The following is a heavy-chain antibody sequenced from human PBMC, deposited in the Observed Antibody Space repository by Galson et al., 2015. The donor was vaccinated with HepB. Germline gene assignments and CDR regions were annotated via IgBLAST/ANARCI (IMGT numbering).Heavy chain of an antibody. J-gene: IGHJ4*02. CDR1: GDSVSSNSAA. D-gene: IGHD1-26*01. V-gene: IGHV6-1*01. Sequence: CAISGDSVSSNSAAWNWIRQSPSRGLEWLGKTSYKSKWYYDYAVSVRSRITIVPDTSKNQFSLHLNSVTPEDTAVYFCTRGGGSYYDWGQGTLVTVSS. CDR3: TRGGGSYYD. CDR2: TSYKSKWYY.